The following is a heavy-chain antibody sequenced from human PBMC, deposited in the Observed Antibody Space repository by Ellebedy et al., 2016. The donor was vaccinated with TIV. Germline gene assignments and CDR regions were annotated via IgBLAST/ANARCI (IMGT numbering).Heavy chain of an antibody. V-gene: IGHV3-23*01. CDR2: ISGSGGST. D-gene: IGHD5-18*01. CDR1: GFTFSSYA. Sequence: PGGSLRLSCAASGFTFSSYAMSWVRQAPGKGLEWVSYISGSGGSTYYADSVKDRFTVSRDNSKNTLNLQMNSLRPEDTAVYYCAKDRTSGDGYWVFDQWGQGTLVTVSS. J-gene: IGHJ4*02. CDR3: AKDRTSGDGYWVFDQ.